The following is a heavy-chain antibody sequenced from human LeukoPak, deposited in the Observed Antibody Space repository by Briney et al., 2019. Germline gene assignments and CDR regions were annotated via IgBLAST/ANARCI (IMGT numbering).Heavy chain of an antibody. CDR3: ARADTQGNPDY. V-gene: IGHV3-23*01. Sequence: PGGSLRLSCAASGFTFSSYGMSWVRQAPGKGLEWVSAISGSGGSTYYADSVKGRFTISRENAKNSLYLQMNSLRAGDTAVYYCARADTQGNPDYWGQGTLVTVSS. D-gene: IGHD1-14*01. CDR2: ISGSGGST. CDR1: GFTFSSYG. J-gene: IGHJ4*02.